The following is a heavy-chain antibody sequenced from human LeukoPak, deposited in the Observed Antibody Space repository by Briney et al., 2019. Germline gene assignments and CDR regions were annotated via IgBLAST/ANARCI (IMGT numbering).Heavy chain of an antibody. Sequence: ASVKVSCKASGYTFTCYYMHWVRQAPGQGLEWMGIINPSGGSTSYAQKFQGRVTMTRDMSTSTVYMELSSLRSEDTAVYYCARDEEGTGFDYWGQGTLVTVSS. CDR3: ARDEEGTGFDY. CDR2: INPSGGST. J-gene: IGHJ4*02. CDR1: GYTFTCYY. D-gene: IGHD1-1*01. V-gene: IGHV1-46*01.